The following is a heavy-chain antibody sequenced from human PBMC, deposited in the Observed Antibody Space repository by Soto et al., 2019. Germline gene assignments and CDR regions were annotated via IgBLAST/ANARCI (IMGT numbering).Heavy chain of an antibody. CDR1: GFTFSSYA. J-gene: IGHJ4*02. D-gene: IGHD6-19*01. V-gene: IGHV3-23*01. CDR3: AKVSLAVAGFGYFDY. CDR2: ISGSGGST. Sequence: QSVGSLRLSCAASGFTFSSYAMSWVRQAPGKGLEWVSAISGSGGSTYYADSVKGRFTISRDNSKNTLYLQMNSLRAEDTAVYYCAKVSLAVAGFGYFDYWGQGTLVTVSS.